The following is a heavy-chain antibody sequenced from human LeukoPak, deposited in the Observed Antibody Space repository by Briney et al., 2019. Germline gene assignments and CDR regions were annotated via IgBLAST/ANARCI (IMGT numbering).Heavy chain of an antibody. Sequence: SETLSLTCTVSGGSMSSHYWSWIRQPPGKGLEWIGYISYIGSTNYNPSLKSRVTISIDTSKNQFSLKLSSVTAADTAVYYCARDPTTVTKGLDIWGQGTMVTVSS. D-gene: IGHD4-17*01. V-gene: IGHV4-59*11. CDR2: ISYIGST. J-gene: IGHJ3*02. CDR1: GGSMSSHY. CDR3: ARDPTTVTKGLDI.